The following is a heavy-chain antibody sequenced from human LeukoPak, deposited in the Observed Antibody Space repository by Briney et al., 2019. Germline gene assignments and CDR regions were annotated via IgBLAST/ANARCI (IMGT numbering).Heavy chain of an antibody. CDR1: GSTFSDYY. J-gene: IGHJ4*02. CDR2: ITSRSYT. Sequence: GGSLRLSCAASGSTFSDYYMSWIRQAPGKGLEWVSYITSRSYTNYADSVKGRFTISRDNAKNSLYLQMNSLRPEDTAVYYCARDADGYYPDYWGQGTLVTVSS. D-gene: IGHD3-22*01. V-gene: IGHV3-11*06. CDR3: ARDADGYYPDY.